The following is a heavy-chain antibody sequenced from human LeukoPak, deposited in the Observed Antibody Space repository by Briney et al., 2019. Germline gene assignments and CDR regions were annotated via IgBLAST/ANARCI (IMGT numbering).Heavy chain of an antibody. CDR2: IYYSGST. D-gene: IGHD3-22*01. J-gene: IGHJ2*01. V-gene: IGHV4-59*08. Sequence: SETLSLTCTVSGDSISNYYWSWIRQPPGKGLEWIGYIYYSGSTNYNPSLKSRVTISVDTSKNQFSLKLSSVTAADTAVYYCARHGYYYDSSGNTPYYWYFDLWGRGTLVTVSS. CDR3: ARHGYYYDSSGNTPYYWYFDL. CDR1: GDSISNYY.